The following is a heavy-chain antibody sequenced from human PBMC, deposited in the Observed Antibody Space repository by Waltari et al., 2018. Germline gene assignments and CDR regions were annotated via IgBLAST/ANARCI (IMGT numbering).Heavy chain of an antibody. CDR2: IIPIFGTA. J-gene: IGHJ6*02. CDR3: ARGFYDSSGYYYYYYGMDV. D-gene: IGHD3-22*01. V-gene: IGHV1-69*05. Sequence: LEWMGVIIPIFGTANYAQKFQGRGTLTTDESTSTAYMELGSLRSEDTAVYYCARGFYDSSGYYYYYYGMDVWGQGTTVTVSS.